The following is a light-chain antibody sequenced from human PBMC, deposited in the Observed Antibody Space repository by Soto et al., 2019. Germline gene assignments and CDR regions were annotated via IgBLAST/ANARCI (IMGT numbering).Light chain of an antibody. V-gene: IGLV2-14*03. CDR1: RTDVDGYDY. CDR3: SSYTSSSTLPV. J-gene: IGLJ2*01. Sequence: QSVLTQPASVSGSPGQSIAISCTGVRTDVDGYDYVSWYQQHPGKAPKLMIYDVSNRPSGVSNRFSGSKSGNTASLTISGLQAEDEADYYCSSYTSSSTLPVFGGGTKVTVL. CDR2: DVS.